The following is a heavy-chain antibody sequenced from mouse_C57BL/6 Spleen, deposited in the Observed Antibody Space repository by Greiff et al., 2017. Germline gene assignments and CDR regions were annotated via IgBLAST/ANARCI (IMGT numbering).Heavy chain of an antibody. J-gene: IGHJ2*01. CDR3: ARHVSSGSYFDY. D-gene: IGHD3-2*02. V-gene: IGHV5-6*01. CDR2: ISSGGSYT. Sequence: EVKVVESGGDLVKPGGSLKLSCAASGFTFSSYGMSWVRQTPDKRLEWVATISSGGSYTYYPDSVKGRFTISRDNAKNTLYLQMSSLKSEDTAMYYCARHVSSGSYFDYWGQGTTLTVSS. CDR1: GFTFSSYG.